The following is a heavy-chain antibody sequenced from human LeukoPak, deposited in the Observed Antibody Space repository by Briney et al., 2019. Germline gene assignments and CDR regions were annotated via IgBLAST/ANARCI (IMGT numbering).Heavy chain of an antibody. V-gene: IGHV4-39*01. CDR2: IYYSGST. CDR3: ARRTWGGPHYFDY. J-gene: IGHJ4*02. CDR1: GGSISTTCYY. Sequence: SETLSLTCTVSGGSISTTCYYWGWIRQPPGKGLEWIGNIYYSGSTFYNPSFKSRVTISVDTSKDQFSLKVNSMTAADTAVYFCARRTWGGPHYFDYWGQGTLVTVSS. D-gene: IGHD3-3*01.